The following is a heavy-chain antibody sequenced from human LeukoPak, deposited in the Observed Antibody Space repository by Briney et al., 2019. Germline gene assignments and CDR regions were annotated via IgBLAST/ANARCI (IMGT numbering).Heavy chain of an antibody. CDR2: IKGDESAK. Sequence: TGGSLRLSCAASGFTFSTYWMAWVRQAPGKGLEWVANIKGDESAKHQADSVKGRFTISRDNAQNSVYLQMSNLRGEDTAVYYCARDVGGSLVYWGQGTLVTVSS. CDR1: GFTFSTYW. J-gene: IGHJ4*02. V-gene: IGHV3-7*01. CDR3: ARDVGGSLVY. D-gene: IGHD1-26*01.